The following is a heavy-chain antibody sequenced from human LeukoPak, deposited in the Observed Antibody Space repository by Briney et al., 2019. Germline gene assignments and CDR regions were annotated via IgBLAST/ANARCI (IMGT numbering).Heavy chain of an antibody. CDR1: GFTFSSYS. Sequence: PGGSLRLSCAASGFTFSSYSMNWVRQAPGKGLEWVSSISSSSSYIYYADSVKGRFTISRDNAKNSLYLQMNSLRAEDTAVYYCATLAGSGAFDIWGQGTMVTVSS. J-gene: IGHJ3*02. CDR2: ISSSSSYI. V-gene: IGHV3-21*01. CDR3: ATLAGSGAFDI. D-gene: IGHD3-10*01.